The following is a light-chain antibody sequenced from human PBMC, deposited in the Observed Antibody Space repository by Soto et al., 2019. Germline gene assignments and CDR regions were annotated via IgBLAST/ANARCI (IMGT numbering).Light chain of an antibody. J-gene: IGLJ1*01. CDR2: DVS. CDR3: SSYTSSSAFHV. Sequence: QSVLTQPASVSGSPGQSITISCTGTSSDVGGYNYVSWYQQHPGKAPKLMIYDVSNRPSGVSNRFSGSKSGNTASLTISGLQAEDEADYYCSSYTSSSAFHVFGTVTEVTVL. V-gene: IGLV2-14*01. CDR1: SSDVGGYNY.